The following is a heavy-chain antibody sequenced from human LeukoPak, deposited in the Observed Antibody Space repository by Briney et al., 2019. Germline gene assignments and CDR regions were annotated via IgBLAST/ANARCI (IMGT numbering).Heavy chain of an antibody. CDR2: ILYDGSNK. J-gene: IGHJ1*01. D-gene: IGHD2-21*02. V-gene: IGHV3-30*03. CDR3: ARGYCGGDCYGD. CDR1: GFTFSSYG. Sequence: GRSLRLSCAASGFTFSSYGMHWVRQAPGKGLEWVAVILYDGSNKYYADSVKGRFTISRDNSKNTLYLQMNSLRVEDMAVYYCARGYCGGDCYGDWGQGTLVTVSS.